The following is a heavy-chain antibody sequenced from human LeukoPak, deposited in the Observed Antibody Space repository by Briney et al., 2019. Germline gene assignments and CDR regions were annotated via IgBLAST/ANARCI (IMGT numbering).Heavy chain of an antibody. CDR3: ARDRLGSDSSSPQSVSFDY. V-gene: IGHV1-18*01. D-gene: IGHD6-13*01. J-gene: IGHJ4*02. CDR1: GYTFTSYG. Sequence: ASVKVSCKASGYTFTSYGISWVRQAPGQGLEWMGWISAYNGNTNYAQKLQGRVTMTTDRSTSIAYMELRSLGSDDTAVYYCARDRLGSDSSSPQSVSFDYWGQGTLVTVSS. CDR2: ISAYNGNT.